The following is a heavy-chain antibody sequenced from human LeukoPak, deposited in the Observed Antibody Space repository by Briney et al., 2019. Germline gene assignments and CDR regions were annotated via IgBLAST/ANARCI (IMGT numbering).Heavy chain of an antibody. D-gene: IGHD3-10*01. Sequence: GGSLRLSCAPSGFSFNTYGMHWVSQAPGKGLEWVTLIWEDGRQKIYIDSVRGRFTISTDNSSNTVYLQINGLRAEDTAVYYCAREIFGSGSYPDYWGQGTLVTVSS. J-gene: IGHJ4*02. CDR2: IWEDGRQK. V-gene: IGHV3-33*01. CDR3: AREIFGSGSYPDY. CDR1: GFSFNTYG.